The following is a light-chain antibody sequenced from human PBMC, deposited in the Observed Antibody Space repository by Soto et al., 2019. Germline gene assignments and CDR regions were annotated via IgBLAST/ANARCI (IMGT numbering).Light chain of an antibody. J-gene: IGKJ2*01. CDR1: QSIDTW. V-gene: IGKV1-5*03. CDR3: QQYSTLYT. Sequence: DIHMTQSPSTLSASVGDRVTITCRASQSIDTWLAWYQQKPGKAPKLLIYKASILESGVPSRFSGSGSGTEFTLTISSLQPDDFATYYCQQYSTLYTFGRGTKLEIK. CDR2: KAS.